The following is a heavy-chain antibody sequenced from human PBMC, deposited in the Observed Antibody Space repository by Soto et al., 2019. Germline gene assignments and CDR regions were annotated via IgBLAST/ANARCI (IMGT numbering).Heavy chain of an antibody. J-gene: IGHJ4*02. CDR2: INPNSGDT. V-gene: IGHV1-2*04. CDR3: ARGPSRPRGAPYYFDY. CDR1: GYTFTGYY. Sequence: ASVKVSCKASGYTFTGYYMHWVRQAPGQGLEWMGWINPNSGDTNYAQKFQGWVTMTRDTSISTAYMELSRLRSEDTAVYYCARGPSRPRGAPYYFDYWRQGTLVTVPQ. D-gene: IGHD2-15*01.